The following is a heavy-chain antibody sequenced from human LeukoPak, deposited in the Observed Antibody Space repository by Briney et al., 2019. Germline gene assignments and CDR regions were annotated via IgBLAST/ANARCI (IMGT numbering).Heavy chain of an antibody. D-gene: IGHD3-10*01. CDR1: GYKFTNYW. J-gene: IGHJ4*02. V-gene: IGHV5-51*01. Sequence: GESLKISCQGSGYKFTNYWIAWVRLMPGKGLEWMGIISPGDSHTRYSPSFHGQVTISADKSISTAYLQWSSLKASDTAMYYCARHLTLLWFGELSGPFDYWGQGTLVTVSS. CDR2: ISPGDSHT. CDR3: ARHLTLLWFGELSGPFDY.